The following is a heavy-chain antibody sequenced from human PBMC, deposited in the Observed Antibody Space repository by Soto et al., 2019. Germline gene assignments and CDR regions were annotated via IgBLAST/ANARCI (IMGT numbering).Heavy chain of an antibody. CDR3: ARDPFIYGSGHGMDV. CDR1: GFTFSSYE. Sequence: EVQLVESGGGLVQPGGSLRLSCAASGFTFSSYEMNWVRQAPGKGLEWVSYISSGGSTIYYTDSVKGRFTISRDNAKNLVYLQMNSLRAEDTAVYYCARDPFIYGSGHGMDVWGQGTTVAVSS. CDR2: ISSGGSTI. D-gene: IGHD3-10*01. V-gene: IGHV3-48*03. J-gene: IGHJ6*02.